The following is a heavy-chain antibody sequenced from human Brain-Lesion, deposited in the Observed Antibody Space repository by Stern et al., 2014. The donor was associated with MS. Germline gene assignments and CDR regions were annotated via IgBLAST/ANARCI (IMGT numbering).Heavy chain of an antibody. CDR1: GFTFDDYA. J-gene: IGHJ4*02. D-gene: IGHD3-10*01. CDR2: ISWNCGTI. CDR3: ARDISGSSAYFAY. Sequence: QLQESGGDLVQPGRSLRLSCAAFGFTFDDYAMHWVRQAPGKGLEWVAGISWNCGTIGYADSVKGRFTTSRDNAYSSLYLQMNSLRPEDTALYYCARDISGSSAYFAYWGQGTLVTVSS. V-gene: IGHV3-9*01.